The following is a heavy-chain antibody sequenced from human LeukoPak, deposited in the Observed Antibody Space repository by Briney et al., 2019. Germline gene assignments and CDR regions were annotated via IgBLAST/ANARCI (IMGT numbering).Heavy chain of an antibody. CDR3: ASVGWDSYYFDY. CDR2: IYYSGST. D-gene: IGHD1-26*01. Sequence: SETLSLTCTVSGRSISSHYWSWIRQPPGKGLEWIGYIYYSGSTNYNPSLKSRVTISVDTSKNQFSLKLSSVTAADTAVYYCASVGWDSYYFDYWGQGTLVTVSS. CDR1: GRSISSHY. J-gene: IGHJ4*02. V-gene: IGHV4-59*11.